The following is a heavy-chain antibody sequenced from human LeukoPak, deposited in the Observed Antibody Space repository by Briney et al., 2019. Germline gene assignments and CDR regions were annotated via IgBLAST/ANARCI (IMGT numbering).Heavy chain of an antibody. Sequence: SETLSLTCTVSGGSISSGGYYWSWIRQHPGKGLEWIGYIYYSGSTYYNPSLKSRVTISVDTSKNQFSLKLSSVTAADTAVYYCARVGSSGYSYYFDYWGQGTLVTVSS. J-gene: IGHJ4*02. CDR2: IYYSGST. CDR1: GGSISSGGYY. V-gene: IGHV4-31*03. D-gene: IGHD3-22*01. CDR3: ARVGSSGYSYYFDY.